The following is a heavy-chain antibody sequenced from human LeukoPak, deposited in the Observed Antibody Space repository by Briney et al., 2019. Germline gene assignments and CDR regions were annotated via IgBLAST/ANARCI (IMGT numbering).Heavy chain of an antibody. J-gene: IGHJ4*02. CDR1: GFTFSSYW. CDR3: ARDGYLAPVIAFLDY. CDR2: LKGDGSRA. V-gene: IGHV3-74*01. D-gene: IGHD2-2*03. Sequence: PAGGSLRVSCAASGFTFSSYWMHWVRQSPGKGLEWVGQLKGDGSRANYADSVRGRFTISRDNAKNTVYLQLNSLRAEDTAVYYCARDGYLAPVIAFLDYWGQGTPVTVSS.